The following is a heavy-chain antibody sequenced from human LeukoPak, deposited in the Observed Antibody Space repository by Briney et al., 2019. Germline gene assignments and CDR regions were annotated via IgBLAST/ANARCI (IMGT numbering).Heavy chain of an antibody. V-gene: IGHV4-39*01. CDR1: GGSISNNNYY. CDR2: IYYSGSP. J-gene: IGHJ4*02. Sequence: SETLSLTCTVSGGSISNNNYYWAWIRQPPGKGLECIGSIYYSGSPYYNPSLKSRVTISVDTSKNQFSLRLSSVTAEDTAVYYCATWRTAKTGFDYWGQGTLVTVSS. D-gene: IGHD1-1*01. CDR3: ATWRTAKTGFDY.